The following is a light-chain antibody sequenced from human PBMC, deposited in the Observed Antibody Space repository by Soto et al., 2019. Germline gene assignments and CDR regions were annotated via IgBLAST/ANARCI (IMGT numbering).Light chain of an antibody. V-gene: IGKV1-17*03. CDR3: QQHHSYPYT. Sequence: DIQLTQSPSAMSASIGDGVTITCRASQDINNYVGWFQQKPGKAPQRLIHGATSLQSGVSSRFSGSGSGTEFTLTIRSLQPEDSATYYCQQHHSYPYTFGQGTHLEI. CDR2: GAT. CDR1: QDINNY. J-gene: IGKJ2*01.